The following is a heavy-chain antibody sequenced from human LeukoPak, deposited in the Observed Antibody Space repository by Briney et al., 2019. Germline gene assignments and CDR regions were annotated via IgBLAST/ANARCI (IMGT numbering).Heavy chain of an antibody. J-gene: IGHJ4*02. CDR1: GYTFTSYW. V-gene: IGHV5-51*01. CDR2: IYPGDSNT. Sequence: GESLKISCKGSGYTFTSYWIGWVRQMPGKGLEWMGIIYPGDSNTKYSPSFQGQVTISVDKSISTAYLQWSSLKASDTAIYYCARRRRRDGYNYSFDYWGQGTLVTVSS. D-gene: IGHD5-24*01. CDR3: ARRRRRDGYNYSFDY.